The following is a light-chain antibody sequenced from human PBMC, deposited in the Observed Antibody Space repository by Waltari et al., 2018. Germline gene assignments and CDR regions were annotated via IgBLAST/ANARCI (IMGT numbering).Light chain of an antibody. J-gene: IGLJ2*01. V-gene: IGLV3-25*03. CDR3: QSADSIGAYLV. CDR1: ALPKQN. CDR2: GYT. Sequence: SYELTQPPSVSVSPGQTATITCSGDALPKQNAYWYQKKPGQAPGLVIDGYTERPSGVPERFSGSSSGTTVTLTISGVQAEDEADYYCQSADSIGAYLVFGGGTKLTVL.